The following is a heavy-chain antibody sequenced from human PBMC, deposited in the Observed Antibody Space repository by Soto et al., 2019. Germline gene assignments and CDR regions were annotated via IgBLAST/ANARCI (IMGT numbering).Heavy chain of an antibody. CDR1: GFTFTRSA. V-gene: IGHV1-58*01. CDR3: AADEAYYYDGSGYYHFDY. J-gene: IGHJ4*02. Sequence: QMPLVQSGPEVKKPATSVKVSCKDSGFTFTRSAVQWVRQARGQRLEWIGWIVVGSGNTNYAQKFQERVTITRDMSTSTADMALRILGSEDTAVYYFAADEAYYYDGSGYYHFDYWGRGTLVTVSA. CDR2: IVVGSGNT. D-gene: IGHD3-22*01.